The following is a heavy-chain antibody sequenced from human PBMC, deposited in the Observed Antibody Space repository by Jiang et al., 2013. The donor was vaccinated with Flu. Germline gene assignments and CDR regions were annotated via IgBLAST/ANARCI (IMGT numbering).Heavy chain of an antibody. CDR3: VRPPTHEI. V-gene: IGHV3-23*01. Sequence: VQLLESGGGLVQPGGSLRLSCVASGFAFTRYAMSWVRQAPGKGLEWVSTVGSTGKHTYYAGSVKGRFTISRDNSRNTVFLQMNSLRAEDTALYYCVRPPTHEIWGQGTMVTVS. CDR2: VGSTGKHT. J-gene: IGHJ3*01. D-gene: IGHD2-15*01. CDR1: GFAFTRYA.